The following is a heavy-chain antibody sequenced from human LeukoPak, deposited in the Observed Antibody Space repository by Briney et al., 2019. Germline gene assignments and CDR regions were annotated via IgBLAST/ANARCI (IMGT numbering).Heavy chain of an antibody. CDR1: GYTFTSYG. V-gene: IGHV1-18*01. J-gene: IGHJ4*02. CDR3: ARDQIFVGELLDY. Sequence: ASVKVSFKASGYTFTSYGISWVRQAPGQGLERMGWISAYNGNTNYSQKLQGRVTMTTDTSTSTAYMELRSLRSDDTAVYYCARDQIFVGELLDYWGQGTLVTVSS. D-gene: IGHD1-26*01. CDR2: ISAYNGNT.